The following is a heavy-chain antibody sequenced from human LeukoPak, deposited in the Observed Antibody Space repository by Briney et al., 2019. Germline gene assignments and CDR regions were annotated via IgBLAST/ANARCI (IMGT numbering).Heavy chain of an antibody. Sequence: SETLSLTCTVSGGSISSYYWSWIRQHPGKGLEWIGYIYYSGSTYYNPSLKSRVTISVDTSKNQFSLKLSSVTAADTAVYYCARDPRHYCSGGSCYKGAFDIWGQGTMVTVS. CDR3: ARDPRHYCSGGSCYKGAFDI. J-gene: IGHJ3*02. CDR1: GGSISSYY. V-gene: IGHV4-59*06. CDR2: IYYSGST. D-gene: IGHD2-15*01.